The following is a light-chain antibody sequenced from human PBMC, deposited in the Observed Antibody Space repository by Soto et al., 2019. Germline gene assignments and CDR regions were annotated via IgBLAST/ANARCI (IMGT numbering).Light chain of an antibody. CDR3: QQYNNWPPVT. Sequence: EIVMTQSPATLSVSPGERATLSCRASQSVSSNLAWYQQKPGQAPRLLIYGASTRATGIPARFSGSGSGTEFTLTISSLQSEEFAVYYCQQYNNWPPVTVGGGTKVEIK. V-gene: IGKV3-15*01. CDR1: QSVSSN. J-gene: IGKJ4*01. CDR2: GAS.